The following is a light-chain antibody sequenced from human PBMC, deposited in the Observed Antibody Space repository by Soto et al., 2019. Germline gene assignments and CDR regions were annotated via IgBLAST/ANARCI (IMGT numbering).Light chain of an antibody. CDR2: SAS. CDR1: QSVNNN. Sequence: EIVMTQSPVTLSVSPGERATLSCTASQSVNNNVAWYQQKPGHTPRLLIYSASIGATGTPARFSGSGSGSDFTLTISRLEPEDFAVYYCQQYGTSWVTFGPGTKVDIK. J-gene: IGKJ3*01. CDR3: QQYGTSWVT. V-gene: IGKV3-15*01.